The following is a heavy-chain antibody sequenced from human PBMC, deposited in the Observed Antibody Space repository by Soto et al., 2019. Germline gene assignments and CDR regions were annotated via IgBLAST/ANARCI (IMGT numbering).Heavy chain of an antibody. D-gene: IGHD3-22*01. CDR3: ARAADLVVVPYYFDY. CDR1: GYTLTSYY. V-gene: IGHV1-46*01. CDR2: INPSGGST. Sequence: ASVKVSCKASGYTLTSYYMHWVRQAPGQGLEWMGIINPSGGSTNYAQKFQGRVTMTRDTSTSTVYMELSSLRSEDTAVYYCARAADLVVVPYYFDYWGQGTLVTVSS. J-gene: IGHJ4*02.